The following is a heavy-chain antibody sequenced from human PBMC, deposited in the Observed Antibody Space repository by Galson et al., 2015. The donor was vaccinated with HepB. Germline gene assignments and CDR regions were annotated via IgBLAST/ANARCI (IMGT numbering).Heavy chain of an antibody. D-gene: IGHD2-2*01. V-gene: IGHV3-30-3*01. Sequence: SLRLSCAASGFTFSSYAMHWVRQAPGKGLEWVAVISYDGSNKYYADSVKGRFTISRDNSKNTLYLQMNSLRAEDTAVYYCARGSIVVVPAPEGHFDYWGQGTLVTVSS. J-gene: IGHJ4*02. CDR3: ARGSIVVVPAPEGHFDY. CDR1: GFTFSSYA. CDR2: ISYDGSNK.